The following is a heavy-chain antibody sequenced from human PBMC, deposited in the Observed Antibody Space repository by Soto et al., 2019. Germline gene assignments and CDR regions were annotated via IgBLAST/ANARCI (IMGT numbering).Heavy chain of an antibody. CDR3: ARGHCGGDCYEREHNFDY. V-gene: IGHV1-69*13. Sequence: SVKVSCKASGGTFSSYAISWVRQAPGQGLEWMGGIIPIFGTANYAQKFQGRVTITADESTSTAYMELSSLRSEDTAVYYCARGHCGGDCYEREHNFDYWGQGTLVTVSS. CDR1: GGTFSSYA. CDR2: IIPIFGTA. D-gene: IGHD2-21*02. J-gene: IGHJ4*02.